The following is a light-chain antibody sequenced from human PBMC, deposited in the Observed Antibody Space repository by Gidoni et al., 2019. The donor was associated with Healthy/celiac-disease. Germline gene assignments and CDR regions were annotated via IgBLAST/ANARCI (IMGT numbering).Light chain of an antibody. CDR2: GAS. J-gene: IGKJ1*01. V-gene: IGKV3-20*01. CDR3: QQYGSAPRT. CDR1: QSVSSSY. Sequence: EIVLTQSPGPLSLSPGESATLSCRASQSVSSSYLAWYQQKPGQAPRLLIYGASSRATGIPDRCSGSGSGTDFTLTISRLEPEDFAVYYCQQYGSAPRTFGQGTKVEIK.